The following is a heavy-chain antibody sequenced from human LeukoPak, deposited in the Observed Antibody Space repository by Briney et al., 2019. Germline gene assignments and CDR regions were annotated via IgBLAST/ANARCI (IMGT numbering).Heavy chain of an antibody. CDR2: IHYSGST. CDR1: GGSISSYY. CDR3: ARGGMWLAVDY. V-gene: IGHV4-59*01. J-gene: IGHJ4*02. D-gene: IGHD6-19*01. Sequence: SETLSLTCTVSGGSISSYYWNWIRQPPGRGPEWIGYIHYSGSTKYNPSLKSRVTISVDTSKNQFSLKLSSVTAADTAVYYCARGGMWLAVDYWGQGTLVTVSS.